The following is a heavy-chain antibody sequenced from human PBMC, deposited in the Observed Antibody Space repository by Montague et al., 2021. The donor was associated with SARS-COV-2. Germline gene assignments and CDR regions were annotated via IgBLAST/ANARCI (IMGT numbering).Heavy chain of an antibody. D-gene: IGHD4-23*01. V-gene: IGHV3-23*01. CDR2: IVNNGRKS. CDR3: AKETAAIGNPLFDS. J-gene: IGHJ4*02. CDR1: GFTFSSYA. Sequence: SLRLSCAASGFTFSSYAMSWVRQAPGKGLEWVSGIVNNGRKSFYADSVKGRFVISRDNSDKIVYLQLTSLRAEDTAIYYCAKETAAIGNPLFDSWGQGTLITVSS.